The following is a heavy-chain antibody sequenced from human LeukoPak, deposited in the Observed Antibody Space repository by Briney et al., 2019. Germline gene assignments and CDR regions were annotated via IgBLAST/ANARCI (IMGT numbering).Heavy chain of an antibody. CDR2: ISGSGGST. CDR3: ARDPGDYGSGSYDY. D-gene: IGHD3-10*01. Sequence: GGSLRLSCAASGFTFSSYAMSWVRQAPGKGLEWVSAISGSGGSTYYADSVKGRFTISRDNAKNSLYLQMNSLRAEDTAVYYCARDPGDYGSGSYDYWGQGTLVTVSS. CDR1: GFTFSSYA. J-gene: IGHJ4*02. V-gene: IGHV3-23*01.